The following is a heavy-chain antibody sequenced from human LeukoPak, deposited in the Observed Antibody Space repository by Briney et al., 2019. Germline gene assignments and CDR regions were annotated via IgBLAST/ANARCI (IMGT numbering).Heavy chain of an antibody. J-gene: IGHJ4*02. Sequence: PGGSLRLSCAASGFTFSSYEMNWVRGAPGKGLEWVSPISSSSSYIYYAYSVKVRFTISRDNAKSSLYLQMNSLRAEDTAVYYCARRAGAYSHPYDYWGQGTLVTVSS. CDR1: GFTFSSYE. CDR3: ARRAGAYSHPYDY. CDR2: ISSSSSYI. D-gene: IGHD4/OR15-4a*01. V-gene: IGHV3-21*04.